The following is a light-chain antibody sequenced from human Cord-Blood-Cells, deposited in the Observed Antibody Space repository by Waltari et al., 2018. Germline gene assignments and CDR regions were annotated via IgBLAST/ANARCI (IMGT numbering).Light chain of an antibody. Sequence: VIWMTQSPSLLSASTGDRVTISCRMSQGISIYLAWYQQKPGKAPELLIYAASTLQSGVPSRFSGSGSGTDFILTISCLQSEDFATYYCQQYYSFPYTFGQGTKLEIK. V-gene: IGKV1D-8*01. CDR1: QGISIY. CDR3: QQYYSFPYT. CDR2: AAS. J-gene: IGKJ2*01.